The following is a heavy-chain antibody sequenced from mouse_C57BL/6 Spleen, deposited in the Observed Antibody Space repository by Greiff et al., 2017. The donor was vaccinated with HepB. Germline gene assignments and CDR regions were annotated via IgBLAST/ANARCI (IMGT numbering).Heavy chain of an antibody. Sequence: EVKLQESGAGLVKPGGSLKLSCAASGFTFSSYSMSWVRQTPEKRLEWVAYISSGGDYIYYADNVKGRFTISRDNARNTLYLQMSSLKSEDTAMYYCTRHGNYVMDYWGQGTSVTVSS. CDR2: ISSGGDYI. V-gene: IGHV5-9-1*02. D-gene: IGHD2-1*01. CDR1: GFTFSSYS. CDR3: TRHGNYVMDY. J-gene: IGHJ4*01.